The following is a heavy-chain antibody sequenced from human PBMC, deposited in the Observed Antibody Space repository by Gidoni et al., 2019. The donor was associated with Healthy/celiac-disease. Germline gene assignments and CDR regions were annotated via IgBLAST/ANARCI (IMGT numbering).Heavy chain of an antibody. D-gene: IGHD4-17*01. CDR3: ARATTVTLRLFDY. J-gene: IGHJ4*02. V-gene: IGHV1-46*01. CDR1: GYPFTSYC. Sequence: VQLVQSGAEAKKPGASVKVACKASGYPFTSYCMHWVRQAPGQGLEWMGIINPSGGSTNYAQKFQSIVTMTRDTSTSTVYMELSSLRSEDTAVYYCARATTVTLRLFDYWGQGTLVTVSS. CDR2: INPSGGST.